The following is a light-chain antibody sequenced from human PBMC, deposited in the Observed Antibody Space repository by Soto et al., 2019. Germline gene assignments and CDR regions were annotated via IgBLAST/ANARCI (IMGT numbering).Light chain of an antibody. Sequence: SVLSQSPCTVSLEREERATLYCRASQSVRSSYLAWYQQKPGQAPRLLIYGASTRATGIPARFSGSGSGTDFTLSISSLEPEDFAVYYCQQRSNWPLTFGGGTKVDI. CDR3: QQRSNWPLT. J-gene: IGKJ4*01. V-gene: IGKV3D-20*02. CDR1: QSVRSSY. CDR2: GAS.